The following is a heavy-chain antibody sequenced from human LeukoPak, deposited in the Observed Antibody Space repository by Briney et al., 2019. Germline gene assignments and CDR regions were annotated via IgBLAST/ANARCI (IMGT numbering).Heavy chain of an antibody. J-gene: IGHJ4*02. V-gene: IGHV3-48*03. CDR1: GFTFSSYE. CDR3: ARARYSGSYLVDY. CDR2: ISSSGSTI. Sequence: GGSLRLSCAASGFTFSSYEMNWVRQAPGKGLEWVSYISSSGSTIYYADSVKGRFTISRDNAKNSLYLQMNSLRAEDTAVYYCARARYSGSYLVDYWGQGTLVTVSS. D-gene: IGHD1-26*01.